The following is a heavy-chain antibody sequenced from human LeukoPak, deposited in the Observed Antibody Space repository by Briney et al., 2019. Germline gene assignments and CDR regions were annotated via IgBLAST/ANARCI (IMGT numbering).Heavy chain of an antibody. Sequence: GASAKVSCKASGYTFTSQYMYWVRQAPGQGLEWMGVINPGGGSTSYAQKFQGRVAMTSDTSTSTVYMELRSLTSEDTALYYCARAMRDCSSTTCYTPLDYWGQGTLVTVSS. J-gene: IGHJ4*02. D-gene: IGHD2-2*02. CDR3: ARAMRDCSSTTCYTPLDY. CDR2: INPGGGST. CDR1: GYTFTSQY. V-gene: IGHV1-46*01.